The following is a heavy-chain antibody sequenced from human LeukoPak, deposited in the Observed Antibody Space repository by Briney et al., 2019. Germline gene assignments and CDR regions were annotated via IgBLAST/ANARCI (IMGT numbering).Heavy chain of an antibody. Sequence: SQTLSLTCTVSGGSISTGSYYWNWIRQPAGKGLEWIGRIFTSGSTDYSPSLKSRVTISADTSKNQFSLKLSSVTAADTAVYYCARVPHCSSTSCYEPGYWGQGTLVTVSS. CDR2: IFTSGST. J-gene: IGHJ4*02. CDR3: ARVPHCSSTSCYEPGY. V-gene: IGHV4-61*02. CDR1: GGSISTGSYY. D-gene: IGHD2-2*01.